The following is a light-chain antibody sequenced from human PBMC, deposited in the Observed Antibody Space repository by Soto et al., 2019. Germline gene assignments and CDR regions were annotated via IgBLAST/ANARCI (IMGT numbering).Light chain of an antibody. J-gene: IGKJ4*01. V-gene: IGKV1-39*01. CDR2: GAS. Sequence: DIQMTQSPSSLSASVGDRVTITCRASQSITSYLNWYQQKPGKAPKLLIYGASSLHSGVPPRFSGSGSGTDFTLTISSLQPEDFATYYCQQSYSTPSTFGGGTKVEIK. CDR3: QQSYSTPST. CDR1: QSITSY.